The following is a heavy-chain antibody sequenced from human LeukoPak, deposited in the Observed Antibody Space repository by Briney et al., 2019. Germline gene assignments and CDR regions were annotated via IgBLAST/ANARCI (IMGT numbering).Heavy chain of an antibody. Sequence: SETLSLTCIVSGGSISNYYWSWIRQPPGKGLEWIGYIYYSGGTDYNPSLKSRVNISVDTSKNQFSLKLSSVTAADTAVYYCARDRRDYYDSSGYQYYFDYWGQGTLVTVSS. CDR3: ARDRRDYYDSSGYQYYFDY. CDR2: IYYSGGT. D-gene: IGHD3-22*01. J-gene: IGHJ4*02. V-gene: IGHV4-59*01. CDR1: GGSISNYY.